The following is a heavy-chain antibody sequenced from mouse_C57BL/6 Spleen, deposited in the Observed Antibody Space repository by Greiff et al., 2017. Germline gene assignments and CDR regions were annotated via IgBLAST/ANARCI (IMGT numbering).Heavy chain of an antibody. CDR3: ARHARDYEFFDY. V-gene: IGHV5-9*01. D-gene: IGHD2-4*01. CDR2: ISGGGGNT. Sequence: EVQRVESGGGLVKPGGSLKLSCAASGFTFSSYTMSWVRQTPEKRLEWVATISGGGGNTYYPDSVKGRFTISRDNAKNTLYLQMSSLRSEDTALYYWARHARDYEFFDYWGQGTTLTVSS. J-gene: IGHJ2*01. CDR1: GFTFSSYT.